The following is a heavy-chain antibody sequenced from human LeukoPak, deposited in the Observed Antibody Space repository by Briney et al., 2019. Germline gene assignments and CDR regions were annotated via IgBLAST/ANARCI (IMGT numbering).Heavy chain of an antibody. J-gene: IGHJ4*02. CDR3: AKDIRGGYDSHRGLDY. Sequence: GGSLRLSCAASGFTFSSYSMNWVRQAPGKGLEWVSSISSSSSYIYYADSVKGRFTISRDNAKNSLYLQMNSLRAEDTALYYCAKDIRGGYDSHRGLDYWGQGTLVTVSS. CDR1: GFTFSSYS. D-gene: IGHD5-12*01. V-gene: IGHV3-21*04. CDR2: ISSSSSYI.